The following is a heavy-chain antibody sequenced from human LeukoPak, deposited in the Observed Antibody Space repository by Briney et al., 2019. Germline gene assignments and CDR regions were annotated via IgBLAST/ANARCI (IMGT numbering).Heavy chain of an antibody. D-gene: IGHD2-2*01. CDR3: ARYYAVPTGNFDY. V-gene: IGHV3-21*01. CDR1: GFTFSSYS. Sequence: PGGSLRLSCAASGFTFSSYSMNWVRQAPGKGLEWVSSISSSSSYIYYADSVKGRFTISRDNAKNSLYLQMNSLRAEDTAVYYCARYYAVPTGNFDYWGQGTLVTVSS. CDR2: ISSSSSYI. J-gene: IGHJ4*02.